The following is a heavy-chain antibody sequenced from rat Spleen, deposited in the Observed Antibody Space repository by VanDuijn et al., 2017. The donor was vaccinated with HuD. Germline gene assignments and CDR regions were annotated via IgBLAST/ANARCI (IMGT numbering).Heavy chain of an antibody. J-gene: IGHJ2*01. V-gene: IGHV2-32*01. CDR3: ARPHYYDGTYYSPFDY. D-gene: IGHD1-12*02. Sequence: QVQLKESGPGLVQPSQTLSLTCTVSGFSLTSYHVHWVRQPPGKGLEWMGVMWSDGDTLNNSSLKSRLSISRDTSKSQVFLKMSSLQTEDTATYYCARPHYYDGTYYSPFDYWGQGVMVTVSS. CDR1: GFSLTSYH. CDR2: MWSDGDT.